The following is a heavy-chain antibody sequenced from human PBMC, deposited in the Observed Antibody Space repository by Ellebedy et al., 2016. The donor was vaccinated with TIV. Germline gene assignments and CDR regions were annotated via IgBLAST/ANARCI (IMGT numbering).Heavy chain of an antibody. CDR1: GFTFSDYW. Sequence: GGSLRLSXAASGFTFSDYWMHWARQAPGKGLVWVSRINTDGTETNYADSVKGRFTISRDNAKNTLYLYMKSLRGEDTAIYYCARETYGPGAFDIWGQGTIVTVSS. CDR3: ARETYGPGAFDI. J-gene: IGHJ3*02. D-gene: IGHD4-17*01. CDR2: INTDGTET. V-gene: IGHV3-74*01.